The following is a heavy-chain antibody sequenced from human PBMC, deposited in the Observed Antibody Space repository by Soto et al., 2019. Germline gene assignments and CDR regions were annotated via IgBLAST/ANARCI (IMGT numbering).Heavy chain of an antibody. D-gene: IGHD3-9*01. Sequence: GGSLRLSCAASGFTVNSNYMSWVRQARGKGLEWVSVIYSDGSTYYADSVKGRFIISRDNSNNTLYFQMNSLRAEDTAVYYCATLTKYDILTGFYPCWGQGT. J-gene: IGHJ4*02. CDR1: GFTVNSNY. V-gene: IGHV3-66*01. CDR3: ATLTKYDILTGFYPC. CDR2: IYSDGST.